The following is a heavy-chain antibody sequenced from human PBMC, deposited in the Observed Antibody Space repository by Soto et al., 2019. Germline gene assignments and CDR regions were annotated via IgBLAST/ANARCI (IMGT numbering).Heavy chain of an antibody. CDR2: MSGSSSTT. CDR3: AKNQERQLPRVIDF. D-gene: IGHD2-15*01. J-gene: IGHJ4*02. Sequence: GGSLRLSCATSGLTFSNYAMSWVRQAPGGGLEWVSSMSGSSSTTYYADSVRGRFTISRDRSKNTLYLQMSSLRAEDTALYYCAKNQERQLPRVIDFWGQGTLVTVSS. CDR1: GLTFSNYA. V-gene: IGHV3-23*01.